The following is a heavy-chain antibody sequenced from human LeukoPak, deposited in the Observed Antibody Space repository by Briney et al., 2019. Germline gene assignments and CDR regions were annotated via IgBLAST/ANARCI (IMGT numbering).Heavy chain of an antibody. V-gene: IGHV3-7*03. J-gene: IGHJ4*02. CDR1: GFTFSSYW. Sequence: PGGSLRLSCAASGFTFSSYWMSWVRQAPGKGLEWVANIKQDGSEKCYVDSVKGRFTISRDNAKNSLYLQMNSLRTEDTALYYCAKDMSGYSGLDYWGQGILVTVSS. CDR3: AKDMSGYSGLDY. D-gene: IGHD5-12*01. CDR2: IKQDGSEK.